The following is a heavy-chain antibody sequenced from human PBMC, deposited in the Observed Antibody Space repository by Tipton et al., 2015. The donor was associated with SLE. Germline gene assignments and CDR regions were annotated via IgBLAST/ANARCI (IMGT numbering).Heavy chain of an antibody. V-gene: IGHV4-59*01. CDR3: ARDLRGNFDYYFDV. CDR1: GVSINSFH. Sequence: TLSLTCTVSGVSINSFHWSWIRQSPGKGLEWIGYIFYSGSSGYNPSLKSRVTLSLDMSKNQFSLRLTSVTAADTAVYYCARDLRGNFDYYFDVWGQGALVTVSS. CDR2: IFYSGSS. J-gene: IGHJ4*02.